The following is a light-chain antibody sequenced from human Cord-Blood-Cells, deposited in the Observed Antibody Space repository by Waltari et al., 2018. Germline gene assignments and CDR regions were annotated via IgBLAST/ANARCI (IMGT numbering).Light chain of an antibody. CDR2: DVS. V-gene: IGLV2-11*01. CDR1: SSDVGCYNY. CDR3: CSYAGSYVV. Sequence: QSALTQPRSVSGSPGQSVPISCTGTSSDVGCYNYVSWYQQPPGKAPKRMIYDVSKRPAGVPDRFSGSKSGNTASLTISGLQAEDEADYYCCSYAGSYVVFGGGTKLTVL. J-gene: IGLJ2*01.